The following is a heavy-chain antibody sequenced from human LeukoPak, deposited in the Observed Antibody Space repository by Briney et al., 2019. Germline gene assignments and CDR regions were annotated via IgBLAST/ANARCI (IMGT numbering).Heavy chain of an antibody. Sequence: PSETLSLTCTVSGGSISSYYWSWIRQPPGKGLEWIGYIYYSGSTNYNPSLKSRVTISVDTSKNQFSLKLSSVTAADTPVYYCARHPLRIAVAGPPGNWFDPWGQGTLVTVSS. D-gene: IGHD6-19*01. V-gene: IGHV4-59*08. CDR2: IYYSGST. J-gene: IGHJ5*02. CDR1: GGSISSYY. CDR3: ARHPLRIAVAGPPGNWFDP.